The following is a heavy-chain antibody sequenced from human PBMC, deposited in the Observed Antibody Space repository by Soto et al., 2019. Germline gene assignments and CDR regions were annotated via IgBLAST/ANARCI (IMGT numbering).Heavy chain of an antibody. Sequence: ASVKVSCKASGYTFTGYYMHWVRQAPGQGLEWMGWINPNSGGTNYAQKFQGWVTMTRDTSISTAYMELSRLRSDDTAVYYCARDHYDFWSCQLDVWGQGTTVTVSS. D-gene: IGHD3-3*01. V-gene: IGHV1-2*04. J-gene: IGHJ6*02. CDR2: INPNSGGT. CDR1: GYTFTGYY. CDR3: ARDHYDFWSCQLDV.